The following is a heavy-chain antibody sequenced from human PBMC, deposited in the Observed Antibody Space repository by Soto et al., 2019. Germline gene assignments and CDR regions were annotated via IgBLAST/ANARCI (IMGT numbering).Heavy chain of an antibody. CDR2: IFYSGST. Sequence: TSETLSLTCTVSGGSIISYYWSWIRQPPGEGLEWIGYIFYSGSTNYNPSLRSRVTISVDTSKNQFSLKLSSVTAADTAVYYCARLLPVADLDSWGQGTLVTVSS. J-gene: IGHJ4*02. D-gene: IGHD6-19*01. CDR3: ARLLPVADLDS. V-gene: IGHV4-59*01. CDR1: GGSIISYY.